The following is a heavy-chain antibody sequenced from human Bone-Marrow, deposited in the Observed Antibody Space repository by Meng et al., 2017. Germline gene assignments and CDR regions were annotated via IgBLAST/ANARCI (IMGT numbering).Heavy chain of an antibody. V-gene: IGHV4-4*02. CDR1: GGSISSSNW. J-gene: IGHJ4*02. CDR3: ARDVNCSGGSCYYFDY. CDR2: IYHSGST. D-gene: IGHD2-15*01. Sequence: SCAVSGGSISSSNWWSWVRQPPGKGLEWIGEIYHSGSTNYNPSLKSRVTISVDKSKNQFSLKLSSVTAADTAVYYCARDVNCSGGSCYYFDYWGQGTLVTVSS.